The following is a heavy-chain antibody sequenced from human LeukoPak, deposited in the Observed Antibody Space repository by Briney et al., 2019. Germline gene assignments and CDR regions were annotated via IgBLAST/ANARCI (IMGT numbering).Heavy chain of an antibody. V-gene: IGHV4-34*01. CDR1: GGSFSGYY. CDR2: INHSGST. Sequence: SETLSPTCAVYGGSFSGYYWSWIRQPPGKGLEWIGEINHSGSTNYNPSLKSRVTISVDTSKNQFSLKLSSVTAADTAVYYCARGQGRGYYYGMDVWGKGTTVTVSS. D-gene: IGHD3-10*01. CDR3: ARGQGRGYYYGMDV. J-gene: IGHJ6*04.